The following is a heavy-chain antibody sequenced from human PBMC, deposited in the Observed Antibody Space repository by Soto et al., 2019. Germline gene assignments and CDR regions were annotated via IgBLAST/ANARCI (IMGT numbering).Heavy chain of an antibody. J-gene: IGHJ4*02. D-gene: IGHD5-18*01. CDR3: ASRDVDTTMVGRDY. Sequence: QVQLQESGPGLVKPSQTLSLTCTVSGGSISSGGYYWYWIRQHSGKGLEGIGVTYYSGTTYYNPSLNSRVTISVDTSKNQFSLKLRSVTAADTAVYYCASRDVDTTMVGRDYWGQGTLVTVSS. CDR2: TYYSGTT. V-gene: IGHV4-31*03. CDR1: GGSISSGGYY.